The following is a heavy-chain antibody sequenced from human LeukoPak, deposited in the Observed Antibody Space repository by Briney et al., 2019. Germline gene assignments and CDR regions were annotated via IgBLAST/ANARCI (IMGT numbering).Heavy chain of an antibody. CDR3: ARGILKIAGRSAFDI. Sequence: SETLSLTCAVYGGSFSGYYWSWIRQPPGTGLEWIGSIYHSGSTYYKPSLKSRVTISVDTSKNQFSLRLSSVTAADTAVYYCARGILKIAGRSAFDIWGQGTMVTVSS. V-gene: IGHV4-34*01. J-gene: IGHJ3*02. CDR1: GGSFSGYY. D-gene: IGHD2-21*01. CDR2: IYHSGST.